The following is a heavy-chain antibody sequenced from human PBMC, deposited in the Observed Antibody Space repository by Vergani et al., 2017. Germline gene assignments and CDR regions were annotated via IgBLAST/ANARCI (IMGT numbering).Heavy chain of an antibody. CDR2: IQFDGSNQ. CDR3: AKHFRGWGIDY. J-gene: IGHJ4*02. D-gene: IGHD3-16*01. V-gene: IGHV3-30*02. Sequence: QVQLVESGGGVVQRGGSLILSCATSGFTLSNYGMQWIRQGPGKGLEFVAFIQFDGSNQYYADSVKGRFTLSRDFSKNTLYLQMNSLRTDDTATYYCAKHFRGWGIDYWGQGTQVIVSS. CDR1: GFTLSNYG.